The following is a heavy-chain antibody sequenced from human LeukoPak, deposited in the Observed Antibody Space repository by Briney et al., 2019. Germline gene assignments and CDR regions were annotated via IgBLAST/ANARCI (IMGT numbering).Heavy chain of an antibody. CDR3: AGGLDIAVAGPGGYFDY. CDR2: ISPGGDAT. V-gene: IGHV3-11*01. CDR1: GFTFRDYH. J-gene: IGHJ4*02. Sequence: GGSLRLSCAASGFTFRDYHMNWIRQAPGKGLEGVSYISPGGDATYFADSVKGRFTISRDNATNSLYLQMNSLTAEDTAVYYCAGGLDIAVAGPGGYFDYWGQGTLVTVSS. D-gene: IGHD6-19*01.